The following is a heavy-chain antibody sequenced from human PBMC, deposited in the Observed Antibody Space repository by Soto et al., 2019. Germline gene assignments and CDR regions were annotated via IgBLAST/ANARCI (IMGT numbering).Heavy chain of an antibody. CDR2: IWYDGSNK. CDR1: GFTFSSYG. V-gene: IGHV3-33*01. D-gene: IGHD5-18*01. CDR3: ARDPSTWIQLWPIDY. Sequence: QVQLVESGGGVVQPGRSLRLSCAASGFTFSSYGMHWVRQAPGKGLEWVAVIWYDGSNKYYADSVKGRFTISRDNSKNTLYLQMNSVRAEDTAVYYCARDPSTWIQLWPIDYWGQGTLVTVSS. J-gene: IGHJ4*02.